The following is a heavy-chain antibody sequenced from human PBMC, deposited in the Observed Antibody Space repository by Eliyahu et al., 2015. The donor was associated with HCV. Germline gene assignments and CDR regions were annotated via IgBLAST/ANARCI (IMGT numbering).Heavy chain of an antibody. J-gene: IGHJ5*02. CDR2: XNPSGDRT. D-gene: IGHD6-19*01. CDR3: ARDVGWAPGGP. V-gene: IGHV1-46*01. Sequence: QVQVVQSXAEVRKPGASVKFSCRPSXHTFSGNYVHWVRQAPGQGLEWVGIXNPSGDRTTYAQKVQGRVTMTRDTSTSTVYMELHSLRSEDTAVYYCARDVGWAPGGPWGQGTLVTVSS. CDR1: XHTFSGNY.